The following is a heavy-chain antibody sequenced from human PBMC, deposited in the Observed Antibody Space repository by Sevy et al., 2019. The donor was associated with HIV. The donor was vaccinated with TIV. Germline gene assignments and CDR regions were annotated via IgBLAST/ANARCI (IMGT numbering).Heavy chain of an antibody. J-gene: IGHJ4*02. D-gene: IGHD6-6*01. CDR1: GYSIRSAYQ. CDR3: ANGISARLDY. Sequence: SETLSLTCAVSGYSIRSAYQWGWIRQPPGKGLEWIGSIYPRGSAFYNPSLKSRVTISADTSKNQISLNLSSVTAADTAVYYCANGISARLDYWGQGTLVTVSS. CDR2: IYPRGSA. V-gene: IGHV4-38-2*01.